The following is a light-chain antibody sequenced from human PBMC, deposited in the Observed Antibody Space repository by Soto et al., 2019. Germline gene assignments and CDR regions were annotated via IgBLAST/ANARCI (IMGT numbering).Light chain of an antibody. Sequence: DIQMTQSPSTLSASVGDRVTITCRASQTISTWLAWYQQKPGKAPELLIYGASTLESGVPSRFSGSGSGTEFTLTISSLQPDDFATYYCHQYKSYWTLGQGTKVDI. CDR3: HQYKSYWT. J-gene: IGKJ1*01. CDR1: QTISTW. V-gene: IGKV1-5*01. CDR2: GAS.